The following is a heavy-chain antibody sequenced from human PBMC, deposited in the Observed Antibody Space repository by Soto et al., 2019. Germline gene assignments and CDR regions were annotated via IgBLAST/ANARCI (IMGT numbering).Heavy chain of an antibody. V-gene: IGHV1-69*13. D-gene: IGHD2-2*01. CDR1: GGTFSSYA. CDR2: ILPIFCTA. CDR3: ARDCISTSCSSSTAAIYYYYGMDV. J-gene: IGHJ6*02. Sequence: SVKVSCKASGGTFSSYAISWVRQAPGQGLEWMGGILPIFCTANYAQKFQGRVTITADESTSTAYMELSSLRSEDTAVYYCARDCISTSCSSSTAAIYYYYGMDVWGQGTTVTVSS.